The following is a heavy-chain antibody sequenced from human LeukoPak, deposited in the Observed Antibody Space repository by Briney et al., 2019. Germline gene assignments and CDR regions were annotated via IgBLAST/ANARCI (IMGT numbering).Heavy chain of an antibody. D-gene: IGHD3-22*01. V-gene: IGHV1-69*04. CDR1: GGTFSSYA. Sequence: SVKVSCKASGGTFSSYAISWVRQAPGQGLEWMGRIIPILGIANYAQKFQGRVTITADKSTSTAYMELSSLRSEDTAVYYCAIHYYDSSGYYYFDYWGQGTLVTVSS. CDR2: IIPILGIA. J-gene: IGHJ4*02. CDR3: AIHYYDSSGYYYFDY.